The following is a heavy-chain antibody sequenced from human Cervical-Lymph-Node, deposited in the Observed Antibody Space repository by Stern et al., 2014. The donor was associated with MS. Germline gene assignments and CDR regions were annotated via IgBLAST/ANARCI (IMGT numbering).Heavy chain of an antibody. CDR3: ARDQRGITIFGVVTDYYYLGMDV. Sequence: QVQLVESGAEVKKPGASVKGSCKTSGYIFTGYYIHWVRQAPGQGLEWMAWINTNTGGTQYAQKFQGRVTMSRDTSISTAYVELSSLTSDDTAVYYCARDQRGITIFGVVTDYYYLGMDVWGQGTTVTVSS. J-gene: IGHJ6*02. CDR2: INTNTGGT. V-gene: IGHV1-2*02. D-gene: IGHD3-3*01. CDR1: GYIFTGYY.